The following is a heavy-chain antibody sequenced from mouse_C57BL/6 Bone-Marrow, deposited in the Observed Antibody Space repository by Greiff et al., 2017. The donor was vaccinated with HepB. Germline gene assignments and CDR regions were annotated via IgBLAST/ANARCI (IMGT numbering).Heavy chain of an antibody. CDR3: AREGVVDWYFDV. CDR2: ISYDGSN. Sequence: DVQLQESGPGLVKPSQSLSLTCSVTGYSITSGYYWNWIRQFPGNKLEWMGYISYDGSNNYNPSLKNRISITRDTSKNQFFLKLNSVTTEDTATYYCAREGVVDWYFDVWGTGTTVTVSS. D-gene: IGHD1-1*01. J-gene: IGHJ1*03. V-gene: IGHV3-6*01. CDR1: GYSITSGYY.